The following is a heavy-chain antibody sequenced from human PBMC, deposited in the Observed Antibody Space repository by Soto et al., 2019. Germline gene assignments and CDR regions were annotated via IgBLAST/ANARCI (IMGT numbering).Heavy chain of an antibody. J-gene: IGHJ4*02. V-gene: IGHV3-30*18. CDR1: GFTFSSYG. Sequence: QVQLVESGGGVVQPGRSLRLSCAASGFTFSSYGMHWVRQAPGKGLEWVAVISYDGSNKYYADSVKGRFTISRDNSKNTLYLQMNSLRAEDTAVYYCAKDLRVLGGSGSYENFDYWGQGTLVTVSS. CDR2: ISYDGSNK. CDR3: AKDLRVLGGSGSYENFDY. D-gene: IGHD3-10*01.